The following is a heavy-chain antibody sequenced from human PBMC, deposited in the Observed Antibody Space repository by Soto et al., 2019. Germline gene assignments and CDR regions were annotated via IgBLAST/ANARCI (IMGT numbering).Heavy chain of an antibody. CDR2: IYPGDSDT. Sequence: EVQLVQSGAEVKKTGESLKISCKASGYTFTSYWIGWVRQMPGKGLEWMGIIYPGDSDTRYSPSFQGQVTISADKSLNTAYLQWSSLKASDTAMYYCAVPGITAAGTFAYWGQVTPVTVSS. V-gene: IGHV5-51*03. J-gene: IGHJ4*02. CDR1: GYTFTSYW. CDR3: AVPGITAAGTFAY. D-gene: IGHD6-13*01.